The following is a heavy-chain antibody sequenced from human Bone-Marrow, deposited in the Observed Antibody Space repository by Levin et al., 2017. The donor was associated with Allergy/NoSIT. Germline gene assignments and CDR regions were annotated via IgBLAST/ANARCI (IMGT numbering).Heavy chain of an antibody. J-gene: IGHJ5*02. V-gene: IGHV3-33*01. D-gene: IGHD3-9*01. Sequence: PGGSLRLSCSASGFTFSKYAMHWVRQAPGKGLEWVAVIWFDGSNKYYGDPVKGRFTISRDNVKNTLYLQMNSLRAEDTAMYYCARDWALTGVDEPTTLKDLWGQGTLVTVSS. CDR1: GFTFSKYA. CDR2: IWFDGSNK. CDR3: ARDWALTGVDEPTTLKDL.